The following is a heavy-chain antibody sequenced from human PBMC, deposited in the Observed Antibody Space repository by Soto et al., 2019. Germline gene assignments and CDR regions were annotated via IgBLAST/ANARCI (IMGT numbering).Heavy chain of an antibody. CDR3: ARLWRFGELLFFDY. CDR2: ISAYSGNT. V-gene: IGHV1-18*01. J-gene: IGHJ4*02. D-gene: IGHD3-10*01. Sequence: ASVKVSCKASGYTFTSYGISWVRQAPGQGLEWMGWISAYSGNTNYAQKFQGRVTMTRDTPISTAYMELSRLRSDDTAVYYCARLWRFGELLFFDYWGQGTLVTVSS. CDR1: GYTFTSYG.